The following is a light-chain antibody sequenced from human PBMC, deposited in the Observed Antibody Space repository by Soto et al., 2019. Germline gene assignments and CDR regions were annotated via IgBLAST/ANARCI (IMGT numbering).Light chain of an antibody. CDR3: HHYGTSPLA. V-gene: IGKV3-20*01. CDR2: GAS. Sequence: EIVLTQSPGTLSLSPGQRATLSCRASQSVSSSYLAWYQHKPGQAPRLLIYGASSRATGIPYRFSGSGSGTDFTLTISSLETEEFAVYYCHHYGTSPLALGQGTKVEIK. J-gene: IGKJ1*01. CDR1: QSVSSSY.